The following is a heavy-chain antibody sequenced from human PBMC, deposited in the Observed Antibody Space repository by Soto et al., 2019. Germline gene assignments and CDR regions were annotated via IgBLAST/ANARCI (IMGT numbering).Heavy chain of an antibody. D-gene: IGHD6-13*01. CDR2: FDPEDGET. CDR3: ATSGIAGPKSPWFDP. J-gene: IGHJ5*02. V-gene: IGHV1-24*01. CDR1: GDTLIELS. Sequence: ASGKVAGKVSGDTLIELSMHWVRLAPGKGLEWMGGFDPEDGETIYAQKFKGRVTMTEDTSTETAYMEMSSLRSEDTAVYYCATSGIAGPKSPWFDPWGQETMV.